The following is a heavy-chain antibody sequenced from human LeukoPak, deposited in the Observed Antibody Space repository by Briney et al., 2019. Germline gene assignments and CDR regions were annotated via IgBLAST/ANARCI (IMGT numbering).Heavy chain of an antibody. CDR2: IHRDGREN. D-gene: IGHD2-15*01. Sequence: PAGSLTLSCDAYGFIFYSYWLGRLPRVPGKELVGVANIHRDGRENSYLDSMKGRFTISRDKGKRSMFLQMKSLRREDKAVYICVRWGVEGGIEYCGQGTLVTVSS. CDR3: VRWGVEGGIEY. CDR1: GFIFYSYW. J-gene: IGHJ4*02. V-gene: IGHV3-7*01.